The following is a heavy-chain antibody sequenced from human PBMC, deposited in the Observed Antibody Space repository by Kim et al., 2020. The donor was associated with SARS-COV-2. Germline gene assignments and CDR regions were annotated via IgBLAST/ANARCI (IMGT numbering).Heavy chain of an antibody. V-gene: IGHV5-51*01. Sequence: GESLKISCKGSGYSFTSYWIGWVRQMPGKGLEWMGIIYPGDSDTRYSPSFQGQVTISADKSISTAYLQWSSLKASDTAMYYCARPARQQLVLWAFDIWGQGTMVTVSS. D-gene: IGHD6-13*01. CDR3: ARPARQQLVLWAFDI. CDR1: GYSFTSYW. CDR2: IYPGDSDT. J-gene: IGHJ3*02.